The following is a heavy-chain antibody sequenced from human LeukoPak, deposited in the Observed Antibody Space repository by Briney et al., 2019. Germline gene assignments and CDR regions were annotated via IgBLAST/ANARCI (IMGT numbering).Heavy chain of an antibody. J-gene: IGHJ5*02. V-gene: IGHV3-30*01. Sequence: GGSLRLSCAASGFTFSSYAMHWVRQAPGKGLEWVAVIPYDGSNKYYADSVKGRFTISRDNSKNTLYLQMNSLRAEDTAVYYCARGMTDYGDDPPFDPWGQGTLVTVSS. CDR1: GFTFSSYA. CDR3: ARGMTDYGDDPPFDP. CDR2: IPYDGSNK. D-gene: IGHD4-17*01.